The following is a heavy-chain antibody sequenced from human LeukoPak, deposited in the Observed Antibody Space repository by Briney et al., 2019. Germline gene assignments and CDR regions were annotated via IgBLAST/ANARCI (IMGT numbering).Heavy chain of an antibody. D-gene: IGHD3-22*01. V-gene: IGHV1-69*02. Sequence: SVKVSCKASGGTFSSYTISWVRQAPGQGLEWMGRIIPILGIANYAQKFQGRVTITADKSTSTAYMELSSLRSEDTAVYYCARVKTGNYYDSSGYYYWGQGTLVTVSS. CDR1: GGTFSSYT. CDR3: ARVKTGNYYDSSGYYY. CDR2: IIPILGIA. J-gene: IGHJ4*02.